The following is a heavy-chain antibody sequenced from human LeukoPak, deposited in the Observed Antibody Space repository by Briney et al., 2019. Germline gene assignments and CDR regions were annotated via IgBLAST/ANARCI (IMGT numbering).Heavy chain of an antibody. D-gene: IGHD6-13*01. J-gene: IGHJ5*02. CDR2: IYYSGST. Sequence: SETLSLTCTVSGGSISSYYWGWIRQPPGKGLEWIGSIYYSGSTYYNPSLKSRVTISVDTSKNQFSLKLSSVTAADTAVYYCARAVTSSSSWYKWVNWFDPWGQGTLVTVSS. V-gene: IGHV4-39*07. CDR1: GGSISSYY. CDR3: ARAVTSSSSWYKWVNWFDP.